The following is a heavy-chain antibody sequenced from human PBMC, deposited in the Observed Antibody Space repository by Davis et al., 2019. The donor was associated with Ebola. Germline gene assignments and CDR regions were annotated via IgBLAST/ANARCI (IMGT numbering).Heavy chain of an antibody. V-gene: IGHV3-23*01. CDR1: GFTFSSYA. Sequence: GESLKISCAASGFTFSSYAMNWVRQAPGKGLEWVSAFSGGGDSTYYADSVKGRFSISRDISKNTLFMQMDSLRAEDTAVYYCAKRSDYRSFDYWGQGTQVTGSS. J-gene: IGHJ4*02. CDR3: AKRSDYRSFDY. D-gene: IGHD4-11*01. CDR2: FSGGGDST.